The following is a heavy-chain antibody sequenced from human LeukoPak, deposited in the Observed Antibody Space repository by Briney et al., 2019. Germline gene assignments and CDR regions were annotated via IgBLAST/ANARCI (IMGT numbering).Heavy chain of an antibody. Sequence: SETLSLTCTVSGGSISSYYWSWIRQPPGKGLEWIGYIYYSGSTNYNPSLKSRVTISVDTSKNQFSLKLGSVTAADTAVYYCARDGSIFGAFDYWGQGTLVTVSS. CDR3: ARDGSIFGAFDY. J-gene: IGHJ4*02. V-gene: IGHV4-59*01. D-gene: IGHD3-3*01. CDR1: GGSISSYY. CDR2: IYYSGST.